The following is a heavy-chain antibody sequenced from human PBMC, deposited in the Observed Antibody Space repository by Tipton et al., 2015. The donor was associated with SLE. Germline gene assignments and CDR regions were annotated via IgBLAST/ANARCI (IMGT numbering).Heavy chain of an antibody. CDR3: AKDPHGGSGSFDY. CDR2: IYSAGDT. J-gene: IGHJ4*02. V-gene: IGHV3-53*05. Sequence: SLRLSCAASGFSVSSNYMSWVRQAPGKGLEWVSVIYSAGDTYYADSVKGRFTISRDNSKNTLYLQMSSLRADDTAVYYCAKDPHGGSGSFDYWGQGTLVTVSS. CDR1: GFSVSSNY. D-gene: IGHD3-10*01.